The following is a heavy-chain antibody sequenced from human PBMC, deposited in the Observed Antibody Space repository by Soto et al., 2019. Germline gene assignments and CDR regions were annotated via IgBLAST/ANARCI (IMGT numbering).Heavy chain of an antibody. CDR3: ARGRRSGDLTGDFDY. CDR1: GGSFSGYY. CDR2: INHSGST. D-gene: IGHD2-15*01. V-gene: IGHV4-34*01. Sequence: QVQLQQWGAGLLKPSETLSLTCAVYGGSFSGYYWNWIRQPPGKGLEWIGEINHSGSTNYNPSLKSRVTISLDTSKNQCSLKLSSVTAADTAVYYCARGRRSGDLTGDFDYWGQGTLVTVAS. J-gene: IGHJ4*02.